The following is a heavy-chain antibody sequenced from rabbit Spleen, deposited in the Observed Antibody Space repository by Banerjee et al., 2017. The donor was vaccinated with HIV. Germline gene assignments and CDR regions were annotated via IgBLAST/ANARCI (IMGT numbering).Heavy chain of an antibody. J-gene: IGHJ4*01. D-gene: IGHD6-1*01. V-gene: IGHV1S7*01. Sequence: QLKESGGGLVQPGGSLKLSCKASGFDFSNYYMSWVRQAPGKGLEWIGYIDPVFGNTYSASWVNGRFTISTHNAQNTLFLQLNSLTAADTATYFCARGPPYAGYAGYGYVYLNLWGPGTLVTVS. CDR3: ARGPPYAGYAGYGYVYLNL. CDR1: GFDFSNYY. CDR2: IDPVFGNT.